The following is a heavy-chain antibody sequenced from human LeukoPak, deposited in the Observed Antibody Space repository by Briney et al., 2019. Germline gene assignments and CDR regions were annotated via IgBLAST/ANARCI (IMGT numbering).Heavy chain of an antibody. Sequence: KPSETLSLTCTVSGGSISSSSYYWGWIRQPPGKRLEWIGSIYYSGSTYYNPSLKSRVTISVDTSKNQFSLKLSSVTAADTAVYYCARHSRSKGGGIYYWGQGTLVTVSS. J-gene: IGHJ4*02. CDR2: IYYSGST. CDR3: ARHSRSKGGGIYY. V-gene: IGHV4-39*01. D-gene: IGHD2-8*02. CDR1: GGSISSSSYY.